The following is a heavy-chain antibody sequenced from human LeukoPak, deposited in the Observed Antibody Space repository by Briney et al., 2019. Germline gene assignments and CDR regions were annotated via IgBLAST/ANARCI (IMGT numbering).Heavy chain of an antibody. CDR2: ISSSSSYI. CDR3: ARGQLVPPPGGMDV. D-gene: IGHD6-6*01. V-gene: IGHV3-21*04. Sequence: PGGSLRLSCAASGFTFSSYSMNWVRQAPGKGLEWVSSISSSSSYIYYADSVKGRFTISRDNAKNSLYLQMNSLRAEDTAVYYCARGQLVPPPGGMDVWGQGTTVTVSS. J-gene: IGHJ6*02. CDR1: GFTFSSYS.